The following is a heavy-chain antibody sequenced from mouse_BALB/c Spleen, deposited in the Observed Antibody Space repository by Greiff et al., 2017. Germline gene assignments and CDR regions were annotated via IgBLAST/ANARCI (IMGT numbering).Heavy chain of an antibody. CDR3: ARRGGINYAMDY. J-gene: IGHJ4*01. V-gene: IGHV1-26*01. Sequence: EVQLQQSGAELVRPGTSVKVSCKASGYAFTNYLIEWVKQRPGKSLEWIGGINPNNGGTSYNQKFKGKATLTVDKSSSTAYMELRSLTSEDSAVYYCARRGGINYAMDYWGQGTSVTVSS. CDR2: INPNNGGT. CDR1: GYAFTNYL.